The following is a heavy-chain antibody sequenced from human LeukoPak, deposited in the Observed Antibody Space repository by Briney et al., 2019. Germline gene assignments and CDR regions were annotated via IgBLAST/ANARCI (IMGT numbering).Heavy chain of an antibody. Sequence: PSQTLSLTCAVSGDSINSGDFSWSWIRQPPGEGLEWIGNISYSGSIHYNTSLKSRVTISLDTSKNQFSLRLNSVTAADTAVYYCARTYFYDTSSYYFDYWGQGTLVTVSS. J-gene: IGHJ4*02. CDR1: GDSINSGDFS. V-gene: IGHV4-30-4*07. D-gene: IGHD3-22*01. CDR3: ARTYFYDTSSYYFDY. CDR2: ISYSGSI.